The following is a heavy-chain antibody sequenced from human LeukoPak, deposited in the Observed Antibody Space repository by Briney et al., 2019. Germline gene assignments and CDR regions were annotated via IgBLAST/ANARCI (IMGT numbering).Heavy chain of an antibody. CDR1: GGSISSYY. V-gene: IGHV4-59*01. J-gene: IGHJ5*01. CDR3: ARFDSSGYFLGWFDP. D-gene: IGHD3-22*01. CDR2: IYYTGST. Sequence: SETLYLTCTVSGGSISSYYWSWIRQPPGKGLEWIGYIYYTGSTNYNPSLKSRVTISVDTSKNHFSLKLTSVTAADAAVYYCARFDSSGYFLGWFDPWGQGTLVTVSS.